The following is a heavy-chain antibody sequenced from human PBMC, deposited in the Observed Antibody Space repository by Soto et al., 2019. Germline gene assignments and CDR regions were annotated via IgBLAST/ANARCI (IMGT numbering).Heavy chain of an antibody. CDR1: EYSFSIFW. CDR3: ARHQAGSGNANFDF. CDR2: IDPSNSYV. J-gene: IGHJ4*02. D-gene: IGHD3-10*01. Sequence: GESLKLSCQAFEYSFSIFWISWVRQLPGKGLEWVGRIDPSNSYVAYSPSFQGQVTISVDRSARTAFLHWSSLKASDSATDYCARHQAGSGNANFDFWGQGSQVTVSS. V-gene: IGHV5-10-1*04.